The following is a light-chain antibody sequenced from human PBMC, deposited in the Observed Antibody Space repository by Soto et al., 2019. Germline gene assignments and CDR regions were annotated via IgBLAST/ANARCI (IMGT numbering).Light chain of an antibody. CDR3: QLYYVWPLT. V-gene: IGKV3D-15*01. CDR2: GAS. J-gene: IGKJ3*01. CDR1: QSISRN. Sequence: DIVMTQSPGSLSVSPGERATLSCKASQSISRNLAWYQQKHGQAPRLVIYGASTRATGFSARFSGSGSGTEFTLTINSLQSEDSAVYYCQLYYVWPLTFGPGTKVDIK.